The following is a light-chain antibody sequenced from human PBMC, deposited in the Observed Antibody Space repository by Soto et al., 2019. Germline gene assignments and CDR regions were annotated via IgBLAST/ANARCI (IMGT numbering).Light chain of an antibody. J-gene: IGLJ3*02. Sequence: SYELTQPSSVSVSPGQTARITCSGDVLAKKYARWFQQKPGQAPVLVIYKDSERPSGIPERFSGSSSGTTVTLTISGAQVEDEADYYCYSAPRMFGGGTKLTVL. CDR2: KDS. CDR3: YSAPRM. CDR1: VLAKKY. V-gene: IGLV3-27*01.